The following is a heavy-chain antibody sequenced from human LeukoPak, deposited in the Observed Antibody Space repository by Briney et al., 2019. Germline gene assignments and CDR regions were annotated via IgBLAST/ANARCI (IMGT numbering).Heavy chain of an antibody. Sequence: PGGSLRLSCEASGFTFSSYAMSWVRQAPGKGLEWVSALSGGGGCTYYAASVKGRFTISRDNSKNTLFLQMSSLRVEDTAVYYSAKGRGTTIFGVAQSDYGGQGTLVTVSS. CDR1: GFTFSSYA. J-gene: IGHJ4*02. D-gene: IGHD3-3*01. CDR2: LSGGGGCT. V-gene: IGHV3-23*01. CDR3: AKGRGTTIFGVAQSDY.